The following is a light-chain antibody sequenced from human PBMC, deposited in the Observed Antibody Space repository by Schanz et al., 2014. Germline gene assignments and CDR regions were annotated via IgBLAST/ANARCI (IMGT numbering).Light chain of an antibody. J-gene: IGKJ1*01. CDR2: DAS. CDR1: QSISSY. V-gene: IGKV3-11*01. Sequence: EIVMTQSPATLSVSPGERATLSCRASQSISSYLAWHQQKPGQAPRLLIYDASNRATGIPARFSGSGSGTDFTLTISSLEPEDFAVYYCQQRSNWPRTFGQGTKVEIK. CDR3: QQRSNWPRT.